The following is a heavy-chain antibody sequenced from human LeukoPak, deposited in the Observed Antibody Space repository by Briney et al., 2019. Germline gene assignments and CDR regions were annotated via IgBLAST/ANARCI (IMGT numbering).Heavy chain of an antibody. Sequence: SETLSLTCTVSGGSISSSTYYWGWIRHPPGKGLEWIGSIYYSGKTDYNPSLKSRVTISLDTSNNQFSLKLNSVTAADTAVYYCAKSNGYGLMDIWGQGTMVTVSS. D-gene: IGHD3-22*01. J-gene: IGHJ3*02. CDR1: GGSISSSTYY. CDR2: IYYSGKT. V-gene: IGHV4-39*07. CDR3: AKSNGYGLMDI.